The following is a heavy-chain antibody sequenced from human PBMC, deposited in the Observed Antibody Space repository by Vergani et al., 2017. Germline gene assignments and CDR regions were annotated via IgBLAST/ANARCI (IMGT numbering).Heavy chain of an antibody. CDR3: ARINHGGNRYYFDY. CDR2: IDWDDDK. Sequence: QVTLRESGPALVKPTQTLTLTCTFSGFSLSTSGMCVSWIRQPPGKALEWLARIDWDDDKYYSTSLKTRLTISKDTSKNQVVLTMTNMDPVDTATYYCARINHGGNRYYFDYWGQGILVTVSS. CDR1: GFSLSTSGMC. V-gene: IGHV2-70*15. J-gene: IGHJ4*02. D-gene: IGHD4-23*01.